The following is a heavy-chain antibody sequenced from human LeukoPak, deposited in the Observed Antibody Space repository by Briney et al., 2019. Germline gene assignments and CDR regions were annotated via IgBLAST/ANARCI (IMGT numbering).Heavy chain of an antibody. CDR2: IYYSGGT. D-gene: IGHD6-19*01. Sequence: SETLSLTCTVSGGSISSGDYYWSWIRQPPGKGLEWIGYIYYSGGTYYNPSLKSRVTISVDTSKNQFSLKLSSVTAADTAVYYCARDQYSSGYDALDIWGQGTMVTVSS. CDR1: GGSISSGDYY. J-gene: IGHJ3*02. CDR3: ARDQYSSGYDALDI. V-gene: IGHV4-30-4*08.